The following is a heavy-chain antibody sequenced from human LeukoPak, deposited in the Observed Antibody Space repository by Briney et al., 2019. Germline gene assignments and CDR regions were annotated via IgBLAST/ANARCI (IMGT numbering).Heavy chain of an antibody. CDR3: ARLRFWGHAYGMDV. V-gene: IGHV3-43*02. J-gene: IGHJ6*02. D-gene: IGHD3-16*01. CDR2: ISGDGVST. Sequence: PGGSLRLSCAASGFTFDDYAMHWVRQAPGKGLEWVSLISGDGVSTYYADSVKGRFTISSDNTKSTLYLQMNSLRAEDTAVYYCARLRFWGHAYGMDVWGQGTTVTVSS. CDR1: GFTFDDYA.